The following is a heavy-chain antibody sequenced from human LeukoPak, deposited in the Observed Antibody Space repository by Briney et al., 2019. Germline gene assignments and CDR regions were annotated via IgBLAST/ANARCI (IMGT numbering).Heavy chain of an antibody. D-gene: IGHD3-10*01. CDR3: ARVWFGGFDY. CDR1: GFTFSSYS. J-gene: IGHJ4*02. V-gene: IGHV3-48*01. Sequence: GGSLRLSCAASGFTFSSYSMNWVRQAPGKGLEWVSYISSSSTIYYADSVKGRFTISRDNAKNSLYLQMNSLRAEDTAVYYCARVWFGGFDYWGQGTLVTVSS. CDR2: ISSSSTI.